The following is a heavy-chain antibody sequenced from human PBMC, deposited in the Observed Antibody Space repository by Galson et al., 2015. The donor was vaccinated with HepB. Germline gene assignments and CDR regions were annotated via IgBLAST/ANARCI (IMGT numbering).Heavy chain of an antibody. CDR1: GGSISSNNHW. CDR2: IHYGGNP. Sequence: ETLSLTCTVSGGSISSNNHWWDWTRQPPGRGLEWIASIHYGGNPYYNSSLKSRVTISVDTAKNQFSLKLKSAAAADTAVYYCARQIASGYWAFDYWGQGALVTVSS. J-gene: IGHJ4*02. D-gene: IGHD3-9*01. CDR3: ARQIASGYWAFDY. V-gene: IGHV4-39*01.